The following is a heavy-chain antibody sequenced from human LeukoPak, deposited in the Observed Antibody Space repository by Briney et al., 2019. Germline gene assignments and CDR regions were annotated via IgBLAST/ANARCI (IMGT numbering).Heavy chain of an antibody. Sequence: GGSLRLSCAASGFTFSSYWMAWVRQTPGKGLEWVANINQDGSARDYVDSVRGRFTISRDNPKNSLFLQMNSLRAEDTALYYCARHDCSSTSCSQSLDYWGRGTLVTVSS. CDR3: ARHDCSSTSCSQSLDY. J-gene: IGHJ4*02. CDR2: INQDGSAR. D-gene: IGHD2-2*01. V-gene: IGHV3-7*01. CDR1: GFTFSSYW.